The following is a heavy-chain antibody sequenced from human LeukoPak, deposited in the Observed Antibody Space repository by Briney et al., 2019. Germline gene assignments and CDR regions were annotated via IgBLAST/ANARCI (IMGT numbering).Heavy chain of an antibody. Sequence: GGSLRLSCAASGFTFSSYSMNWVRQAPGKGLEWVSSISSSSSYIYYADSVKGRFTISRDNAKNSLYLQMNSLRAEDTAVYYCAKERVASRKTFDYWGQGTLVTVSS. D-gene: IGHD5-12*01. CDR1: GFTFSSYS. J-gene: IGHJ4*02. V-gene: IGHV3-21*01. CDR2: ISSSSSYI. CDR3: AKERVASRKTFDY.